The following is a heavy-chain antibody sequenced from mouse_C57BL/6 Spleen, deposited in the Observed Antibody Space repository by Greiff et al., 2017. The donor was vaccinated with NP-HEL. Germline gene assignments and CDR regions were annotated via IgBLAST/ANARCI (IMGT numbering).Heavy chain of an antibody. CDR2: MNPGSGGT. CDR3: ARSGSSFYYFDY. D-gene: IGHD1-1*01. Sequence: VQLQQSGAELVRPGTSVKVSCKASGYAFTNYLIEWVKQRPGQGLEWIGVMNPGSGGTNYNEKFKGKATLTADKSSSTAYMQLSSLTSEDSAVYFCARSGSSFYYFDYWGQGTTLTVSS. J-gene: IGHJ2*01. V-gene: IGHV1-54*01. CDR1: GYAFTNYL.